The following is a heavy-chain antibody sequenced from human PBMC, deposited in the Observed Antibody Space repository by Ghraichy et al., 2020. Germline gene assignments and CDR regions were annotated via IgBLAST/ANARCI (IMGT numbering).Heavy chain of an antibody. CDR2: IYCEGAT. Sequence: GGSLRLSCAASGFIASSNYMSWVRQAPGKGLEWVSVIYCEGATQYADSGKGRFIISRDNPKNALYLQMNRLRVEDTAVYYCTKGGERQRPYESTPFDYWGQGTLVTVSS. V-gene: IGHV3-53*01. J-gene: IGHJ4*02. D-gene: IGHD3-16*01. CDR1: GFIASSNY. CDR3: TKGGERQRPYESTPFDY.